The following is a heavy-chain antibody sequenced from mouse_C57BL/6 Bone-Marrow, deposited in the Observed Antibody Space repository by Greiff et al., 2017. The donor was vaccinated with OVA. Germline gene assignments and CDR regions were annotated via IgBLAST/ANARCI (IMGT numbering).Heavy chain of an antibody. CDR1: GYAFSSSW. J-gene: IGHJ3*01. D-gene: IGHD4-1*01. V-gene: IGHV1-82*01. CDR3: ARLTGTRGFAY. CDR2: IYPGDGDT. Sequence: QVQLKESGPELVKPGASVKISCKASGYAFSSSWMNWVKQRPGKGLEWIGRIYPGDGDTNYNGKFKGKATLTADKSSSTAYMQLSSLTSEDSAVYFCARLTGTRGFAYWGPGTLVTVSA.